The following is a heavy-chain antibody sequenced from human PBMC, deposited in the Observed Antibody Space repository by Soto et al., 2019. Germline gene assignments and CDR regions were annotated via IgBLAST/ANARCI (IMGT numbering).Heavy chain of an antibody. J-gene: IGHJ6*03. Sequence: EVQLVESVGGLVQPGGSLRLSCAASGFTFSSYWMHWVRQAPGKGLVWVSRINSDGSSTSYADSVKGRFTISRDNAKNTLYLQMHSVRAEDTAVYYCARAGIVVVVAATGENYYYYYMDVWGKGTTVTVSS. V-gene: IGHV3-74*01. CDR2: INSDGSST. CDR3: ARAGIVVVVAATGENYYYYYMDV. D-gene: IGHD2-15*01. CDR1: GFTFSSYW.